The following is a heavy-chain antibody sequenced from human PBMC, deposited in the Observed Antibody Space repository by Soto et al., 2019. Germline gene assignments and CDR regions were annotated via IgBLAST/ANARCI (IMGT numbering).Heavy chain of an antibody. CDR3: ASYREQLVSYGMDV. D-gene: IGHD6-13*01. V-gene: IGHV1-18*01. Sequence: QVQLVQSGAEVKKPGASVKVSCKASGYTFTSYVISWVRQAPGKGLEWKGWISADNGNTNYAQKLQGRVTMTTDTSTSTAYMELRSLRSDDTTVYYCASYREQLVSYGMDVWGQGTTVTVSS. CDR1: GYTFTSYV. CDR2: ISADNGNT. J-gene: IGHJ6*02.